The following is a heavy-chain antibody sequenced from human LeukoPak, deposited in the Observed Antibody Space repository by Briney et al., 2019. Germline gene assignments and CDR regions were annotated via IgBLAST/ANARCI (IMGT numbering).Heavy chain of an antibody. V-gene: IGHV1-69*05. CDR3: ARERPPGDSSSWFLERYFDI. D-gene: IGHD6-13*01. Sequence: SVKVSCKASGGTFSSYAISWVRQAPGQGLEWMGRIIPIFGTANYAQKFQGRVTITTDESTSTAYMELSSLRSEDTAVYYCARERPPGDSSSWFLERYFDIWGQGTLVTVSS. J-gene: IGHJ4*02. CDR2: IIPIFGTA. CDR1: GGTFSSYA.